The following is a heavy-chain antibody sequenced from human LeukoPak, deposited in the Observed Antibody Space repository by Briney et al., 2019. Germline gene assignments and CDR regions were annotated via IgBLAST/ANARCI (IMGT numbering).Heavy chain of an antibody. CDR2: ISTRGTTI. J-gene: IGHJ4*02. V-gene: IGHV3-11*04. D-gene: IGHD3-3*01. CDR3: ATVKFLEWLPD. CDR1: GFTFSDYY. Sequence: SGGSLRLSCAASGFTFSDYYMSWIRQAPGKGLEWISYISTRGTTIYYADSVKGRFTISRDNAKNSLFLQMNSLTTEDTAVYYCATVKFLEWLPDWGQGTLVAVS.